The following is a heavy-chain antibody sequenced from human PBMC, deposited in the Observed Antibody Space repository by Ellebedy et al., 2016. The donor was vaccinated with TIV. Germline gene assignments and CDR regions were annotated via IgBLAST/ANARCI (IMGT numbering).Heavy chain of an antibody. CDR3: TRFEIISGGGYGMDV. CDR1: GFTFSRYD. V-gene: IGHV3-13*01. CDR2: IDNAGDT. J-gene: IGHJ6*02. D-gene: IGHD3-16*01. Sequence: GGSLRLXCAASGFTFSRYDMHWVRQSTRKGLEWVASIDNAGDTYYPGSVKGRFTISRENAKNSLYLQMNSRRVEDTAVYYCTRFEIISGGGYGMDVWGQGTTVTVSS.